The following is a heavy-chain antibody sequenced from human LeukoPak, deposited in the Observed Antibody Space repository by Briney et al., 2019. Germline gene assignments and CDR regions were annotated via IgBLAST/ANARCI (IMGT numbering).Heavy chain of an antibody. J-gene: IGHJ4*02. CDR1: GYSFTSYW. V-gene: IGHV5-51*01. CDR3: ARHSYYGLIDY. Sequence: GESLKISCKGSGYSFTSYWIGWVRQMPGKGLAWMGIIYPGDSDTRYSPSFQAQVTISADKSITTAYLQWSSLKASDTAMYYCARHSYYGLIDYWGQGTLVTVSS. D-gene: IGHD3-10*01. CDR2: IYPGDSDT.